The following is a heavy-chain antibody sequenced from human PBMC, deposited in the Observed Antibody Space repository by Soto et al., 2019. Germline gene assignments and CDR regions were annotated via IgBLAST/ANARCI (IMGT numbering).Heavy chain of an antibody. CDR2: IIPIFGTA. Sequence: GASVKVSCKASGGTFSSCAISWVRQAPGKGLEWMGGIIPIFGTANYAQKFQGRVTITADESTSTAYMELSSLRSEDTAVYYCARDTIATIQWLVHLCYWGQGTLVTVSS. J-gene: IGHJ4*02. V-gene: IGHV1-69*13. D-gene: IGHD6-19*01. CDR1: GGTFSSCA. CDR3: ARDTIATIQWLVHLCY.